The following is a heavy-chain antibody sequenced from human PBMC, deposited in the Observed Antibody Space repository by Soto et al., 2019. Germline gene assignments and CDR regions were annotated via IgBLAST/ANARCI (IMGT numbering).Heavy chain of an antibody. CDR2: IYYSGST. J-gene: IGHJ4*02. CDR1: GGSISSYY. CDR3: ARSDGRY. Sequence: SETLSLTCTVSGGSISSYYWSWIRQPPGKGLECIGYIYYSGSTNYNPSLKSRVTISVDTSKDQFSLKLSSVTAADTAVYYCARSDGRYWGQGTRVTVSS. V-gene: IGHV4-59*01.